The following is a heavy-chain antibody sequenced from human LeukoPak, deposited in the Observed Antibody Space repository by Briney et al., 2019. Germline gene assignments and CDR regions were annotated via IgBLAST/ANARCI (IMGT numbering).Heavy chain of an antibody. Sequence: GGSLRLSCAASGFTFSSYVMHWVRQAPGKGLEWVAVISYDGSNKYYADSVKGRFTISRDNSKNTLYLQMNSLRAEDTAVYYCARDKSYYDFWSGYSAADYYGMDVWGQGTTVTVSS. CDR3: ARDKSYYDFWSGYSAADYYGMDV. CDR1: GFTFSSYV. V-gene: IGHV3-30-3*01. CDR2: ISYDGSNK. D-gene: IGHD3-3*01. J-gene: IGHJ6*02.